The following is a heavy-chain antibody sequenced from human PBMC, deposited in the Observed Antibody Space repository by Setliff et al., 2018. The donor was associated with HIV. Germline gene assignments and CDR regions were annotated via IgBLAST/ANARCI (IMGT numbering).Heavy chain of an antibody. D-gene: IGHD4-17*01. CDR1: GFTFSSYP. CDR3: ARGQTSVTLQFDH. V-gene: IGHV3-7*01. J-gene: IGHJ4*02. CDR2: INQDGTAT. Sequence: HPGGSLRLSCAVSGFTFSSYPMTWVRQAPGKGLEWVANINQDGTATFYVDSVQGRFTISRDNAKNSLFLQMNSLRAEDTAVYYCARGQTSVTLQFDHWGQGTLVTVSS.